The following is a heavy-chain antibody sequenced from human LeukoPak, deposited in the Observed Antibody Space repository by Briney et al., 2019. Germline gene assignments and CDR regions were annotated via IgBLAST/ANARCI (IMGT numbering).Heavy chain of an antibody. Sequence: PGGSLRLSCAASGFTFSSYWMSWVRQAPGKGLEWVANIKQDGSEKYYVDSVKGRFTISRDNAKNSLYLQMNSLKTEDTAVYYRARAPNSGTLGEDYWGQGTLVTVSS. J-gene: IGHJ4*02. CDR1: GFTFSSYW. V-gene: IGHV3-7*03. CDR2: IKQDGSEK. D-gene: IGHD1-26*01. CDR3: ARAPNSGTLGEDY.